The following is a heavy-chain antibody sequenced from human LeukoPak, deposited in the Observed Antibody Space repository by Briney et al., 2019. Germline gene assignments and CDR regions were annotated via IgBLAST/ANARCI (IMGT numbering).Heavy chain of an antibody. J-gene: IGHJ5*02. Sequence: SQTLSLTSAVYRWSFSGYCWSWISQPPKKGLEWIGEINHSGSTNYNPSLKRRVTISVDTSKNQFSLKLSSVTAADTAVYYCARAPYGDYNGDWFDPWGQGSLVTVSS. CDR2: INHSGST. V-gene: IGHV4-34*01. CDR3: ARAPYGDYNGDWFDP. CDR1: RWSFSGYC. D-gene: IGHD4-17*01.